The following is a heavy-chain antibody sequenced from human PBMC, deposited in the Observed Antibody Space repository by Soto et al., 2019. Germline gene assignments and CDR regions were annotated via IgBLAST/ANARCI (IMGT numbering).Heavy chain of an antibody. CDR1: GGSISNGAYY. D-gene: IGHD3-22*01. J-gene: IGHJ4*02. Sequence: SETLSLTCTVSGGSISNGAYYWSWIRQHPGKGLEWIGYIYYSGSTYYNPSLKSRVIVSVDTSKNRFSLKLSSVTAADTAVYYCARATYYYDSSGFQTSLFDYWGQGALVTVSS. V-gene: IGHV4-31*03. CDR2: IYYSGST. CDR3: ARATYYYDSSGFQTSLFDY.